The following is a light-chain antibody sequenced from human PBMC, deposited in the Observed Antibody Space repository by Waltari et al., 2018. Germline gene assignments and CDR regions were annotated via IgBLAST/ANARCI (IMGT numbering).Light chain of an antibody. Sequence: DTQMTQSPSPLSASVGDRVTIPCRASQSILTWLAWYQQKPGKAPRLLIYKAFNLESGVPGRFSGSASGTEFNLTISSLQPDDSATYYCQQYHDYSAFGQGTKLEIK. CDR1: QSILTW. V-gene: IGKV1-5*03. J-gene: IGKJ2*01. CDR3: QQYHDYSA. CDR2: KAF.